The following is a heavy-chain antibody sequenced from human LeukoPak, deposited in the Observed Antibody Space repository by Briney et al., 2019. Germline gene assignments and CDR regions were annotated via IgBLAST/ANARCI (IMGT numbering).Heavy chain of an antibody. CDR1: GFIVSNTY. J-gene: IGHJ4*02. Sequence: GGSLRLSCAASGFIVSNTYMSWVRQPPGKGLEWVSVVYSDSSTYYADAVKGRFTISRDNSKNTLYLQMNSLRAEDTAEYYCAKGPAADRYFDYWGQGAVVTVSS. CDR2: VYSDSST. V-gene: IGHV3-66*01. D-gene: IGHD6-25*01. CDR3: AKGPAADRYFDY.